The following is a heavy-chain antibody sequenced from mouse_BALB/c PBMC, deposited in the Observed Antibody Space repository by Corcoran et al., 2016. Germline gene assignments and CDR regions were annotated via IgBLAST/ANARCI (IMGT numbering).Heavy chain of an antibody. V-gene: IGHV14-3*02. CDR3: ASNYGSSYAMDY. D-gene: IGHD1-1*01. Sequence: EVQLQQSGAELVKPGASVKLSCTASGFNIKDTYMHWVKQRPEQGLEWIGRIDPANGNTKYDPKLQGKATITADTSSNIAYLQLSSLTSEDTAVYYCASNYGSSYAMDYWGQGTSVTVSS. CDR2: IDPANGNT. J-gene: IGHJ4*01. CDR1: GFNIKDTY.